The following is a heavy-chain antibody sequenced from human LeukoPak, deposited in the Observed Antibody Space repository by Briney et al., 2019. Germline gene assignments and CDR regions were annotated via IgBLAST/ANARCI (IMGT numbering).Heavy chain of an antibody. CDR3: ARVEYDSPLVDV. V-gene: IGHV4-31*03. D-gene: IGHD3-22*01. Sequence: SETLSLTCTVSGGSISSGGYYWSWIRQHPGKGLEWIGYIYYSGSTYYNPSLKSRVTISVDTSKNQFSLKLSSVTAADTAVYYCARVEYDSPLVDVWGQGTTVTVSS. J-gene: IGHJ6*02. CDR1: GGSISSGGYY. CDR2: IYYSGST.